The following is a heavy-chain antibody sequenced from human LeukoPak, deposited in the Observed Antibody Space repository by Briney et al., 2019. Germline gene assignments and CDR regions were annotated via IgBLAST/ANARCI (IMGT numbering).Heavy chain of an antibody. D-gene: IGHD1-20*01. V-gene: IGHV4-30-4*02. Sequence: PSETLSLTCTVSGGSISSGDYYWSWIRQPPGKGLEWIGYIYYSGSTYYNPSLKSRVTISVDTSKNQFSLKLSSVTAADTAVYYCARMITDFPPHLDYWGQGTLVTVSS. CDR1: GGSISSGDYY. CDR2: IYYSGST. J-gene: IGHJ4*02. CDR3: ARMITDFPPHLDY.